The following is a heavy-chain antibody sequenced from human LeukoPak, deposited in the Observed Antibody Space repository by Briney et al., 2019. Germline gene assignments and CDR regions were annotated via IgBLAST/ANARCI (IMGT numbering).Heavy chain of an antibody. CDR3: AREREANYGDYDY. V-gene: IGHV1-69*01. CDR2: IIPIFGAA. Sequence: SVKVSCKASGGTFSSYAISWVRQAPGQGLEWMGGIIPIFGAANYAQKFQGRVTITADESTSTAYMELSSLRSEDTAVYYCAREREANYGDYDYWGQGTLVTVSS. D-gene: IGHD4-17*01. CDR1: GGTFSSYA. J-gene: IGHJ4*02.